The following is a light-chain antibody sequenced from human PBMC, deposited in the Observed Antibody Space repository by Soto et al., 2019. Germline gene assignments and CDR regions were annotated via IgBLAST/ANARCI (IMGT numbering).Light chain of an antibody. Sequence: EIVLTQSPGTLSLSPGEGATLSCRASQGVSSSHLAWYQQKPGQAPRLLIYGASNRATGIPDRFSASVSWTDFTLTISRLEPEDFAVYYCQQYGTSPPLYAFGPGTKLEIK. J-gene: IGKJ2*01. V-gene: IGKV3-20*01. CDR2: GAS. CDR1: QGVSSSH. CDR3: QQYGTSPPLYA.